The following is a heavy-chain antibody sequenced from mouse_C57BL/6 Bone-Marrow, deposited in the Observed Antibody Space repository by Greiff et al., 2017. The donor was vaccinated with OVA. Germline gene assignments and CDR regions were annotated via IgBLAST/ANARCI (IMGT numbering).Heavy chain of an antibody. CDR3: ARGFITTVVGDYYAMDY. Sequence: VQLQQPGAELVMPGASVKLSCKASGYTFTSYWMHWVKQRPGQGLEWIGEIDPSDSYTNYNQKFKGKSTLTVDKSSSTAYMQLSSLTSEDSAVYYCARGFITTVVGDYYAMDYWGQGTSVTVSS. D-gene: IGHD1-1*01. V-gene: IGHV1-69*01. J-gene: IGHJ4*01. CDR2: IDPSDSYT. CDR1: GYTFTSYW.